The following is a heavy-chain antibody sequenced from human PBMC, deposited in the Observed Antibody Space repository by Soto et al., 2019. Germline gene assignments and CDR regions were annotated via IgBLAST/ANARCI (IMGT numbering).Heavy chain of an antibody. D-gene: IGHD3-3*01. Sequence: EVQLLESGGGLVQPGGSLRLSCTTSGFTFRTYAMNWVRQAPGKGLEWVSGVSGSGGSTYYADSVKGRFTISRDNSKNTVHLQMNSLTAEDTAVYYCAKDDYDFWSGYFSFWGQGTPVTVSS. CDR2: VSGSGGST. J-gene: IGHJ4*01. V-gene: IGHV3-23*01. CDR1: GFTFRTYA. CDR3: AKDDYDFWSGYFSF.